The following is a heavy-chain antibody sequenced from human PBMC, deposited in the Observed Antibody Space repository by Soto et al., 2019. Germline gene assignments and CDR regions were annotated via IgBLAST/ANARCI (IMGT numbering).Heavy chain of an antibody. J-gene: IGHJ4*02. CDR2: IKSRTDGGTI. CDR1: GVSFINAW. V-gene: IGHV3-15*05. D-gene: IGHD2-15*01. Sequence: EVQLVESGGDVVKPGTTLRISCEASGVSFINAWMSWVRQAPGKGLEWVGRIKSRTDGGTIEYGTPVKGRFTISREDSNNPVFLQIKSLQSDDTGVYFSALAQDSRRFANWGQETQVPV. CDR3: ALAQDSRRFAN.